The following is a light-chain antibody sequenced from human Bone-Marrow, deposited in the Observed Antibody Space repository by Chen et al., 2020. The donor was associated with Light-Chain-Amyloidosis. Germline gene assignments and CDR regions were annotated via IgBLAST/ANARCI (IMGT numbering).Light chain of an antibody. J-gene: IGLJ3*02. CDR2: DES. CDR3: QVWDRSSDRPV. V-gene: IGLV3-21*02. Sequence: SYVLTQPSSVSVAPGQTATIARGGNNIGSTSVQWYQQPPGQAPLLAVYDESDRHSGITERLAGSNSGSAGTLTISRVEAGDEADYYCQVWDRSSDRPVFGGGTKLTVL. CDR1: NIGSTS.